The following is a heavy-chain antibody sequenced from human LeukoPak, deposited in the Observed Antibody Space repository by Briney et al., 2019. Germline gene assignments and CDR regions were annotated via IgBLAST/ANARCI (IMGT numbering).Heavy chain of an antibody. CDR2: ITPSSSNI. V-gene: IGHV3-21*01. CDR3: ARDQTSSWYFDL. Sequence: GGSLRLSCAASGFTFSSYGMHWVRQAPGRGLEWVSLITPSSSNIYYADSVKGRFTISRDNAKNSLYLQMNNLRAEDTAVYFCARDQTSSWYFDLWGRGTLVTVSS. CDR1: GFTFSSYG. D-gene: IGHD1-7*01. J-gene: IGHJ2*01.